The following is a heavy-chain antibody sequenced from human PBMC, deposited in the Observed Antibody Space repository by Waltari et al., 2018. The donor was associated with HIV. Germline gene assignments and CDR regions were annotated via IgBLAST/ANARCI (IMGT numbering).Heavy chain of an antibody. Sequence: QVHLVESGGDFVKPGGSLRLSCVGSGFTCSDYNMTWIRQAPGRRLEGVSYIAVSSAYTNYGDSVKGRFTMSRDDAKKSLFLQINSLRPEDTAVYYCARVARGLRQGSFDIWGQGTMVTVSS. CDR1: GFTCSDYN. J-gene: IGHJ3*02. CDR3: ARVARGLRQGSFDI. CDR2: IAVSSAYT. V-gene: IGHV3-11*05. D-gene: IGHD2-15*01.